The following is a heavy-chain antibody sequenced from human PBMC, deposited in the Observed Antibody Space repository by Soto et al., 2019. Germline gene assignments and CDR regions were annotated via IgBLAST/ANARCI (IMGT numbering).Heavy chain of an antibody. CDR3: AKRDPLFGYGMDV. Sequence: GGSLRLSCAASGFTLSSYGMSWVRQAPGKGLEWVSLIDSGGGGTYYADSEKGRFTISRDNSKNTMYLEMNSLRAEDTAVYYCAKRDPLFGYGMDVWGQGTTVTVS. D-gene: IGHD2-21*01. CDR2: IDSGGGGT. V-gene: IGHV3-23*01. J-gene: IGHJ6*02. CDR1: GFTLSSYG.